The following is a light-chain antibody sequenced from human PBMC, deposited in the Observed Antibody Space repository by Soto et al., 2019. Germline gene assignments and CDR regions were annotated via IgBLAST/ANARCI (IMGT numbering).Light chain of an antibody. CDR1: QSLRSS. CDR2: GAS. V-gene: IGKV3-20*01. Sequence: TLSLSSGERATLSCRASQSLRSSLAWYQQKPGQAPRLLIYGASTRATGIPARFSGSGSGTDFTLTISRLEPEDFAVYYCQQYGSSPTFGQGSKGDIK. CDR3: QQYGSSPT. J-gene: IGKJ1*01.